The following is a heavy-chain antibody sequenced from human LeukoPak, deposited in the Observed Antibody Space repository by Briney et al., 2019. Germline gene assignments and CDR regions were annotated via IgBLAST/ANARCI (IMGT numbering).Heavy chain of an antibody. Sequence: SETLSLTCTVSGGSISSGDYYWSWIRQSPGKGLEWIGNIYYSEITYYNPSLESRLTISITTFKNQFSLKLSSVTAADTAVYYCARDRKLSRGGNWLDPWGQGTLVTVSS. J-gene: IGHJ5*02. D-gene: IGHD1-7*01. CDR3: ARDRKLSRGGNWLDP. CDR1: GGSISSGDYY. V-gene: IGHV4-30-4*01. CDR2: IYYSEIT.